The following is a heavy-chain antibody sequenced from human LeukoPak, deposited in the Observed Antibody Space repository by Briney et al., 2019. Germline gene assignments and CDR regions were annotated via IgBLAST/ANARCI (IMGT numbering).Heavy chain of an antibody. CDR3: SRDQAGYCSGASCP. Sequence: GGSLRLSCATSGFIFSNYWMHWVRQAPGKGPVWVSHISGDGRTRNYADSVKGRFTISRDNVKKVVYLQMNSLRAEDTAVYYCSRDQAGYCSGASCPWGQGTRVTVSS. D-gene: IGHD2-2*03. V-gene: IGHV3-74*01. CDR1: GFIFSNYW. J-gene: IGHJ5*02. CDR2: ISGDGRTR.